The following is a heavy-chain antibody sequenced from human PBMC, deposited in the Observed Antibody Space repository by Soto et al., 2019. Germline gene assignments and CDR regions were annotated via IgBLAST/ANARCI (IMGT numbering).Heavy chain of an antibody. D-gene: IGHD2-2*01. J-gene: IGHJ6*02. Sequence: YLRLSCAASGFTFSSYGMHRVRQAPGKELKWMAVIWYDGSNEYDADSVKGRFTISRDNSKNTLYLQMNSLRAEDTAVYYCARDRGCSSTSCFLYYYYYGMDVWGQGT. CDR2: IWYDGSNE. CDR3: ARDRGCSSTSCFLYYYYYGMDV. CDR1: GFTFSSYG. V-gene: IGHV3-33*01.